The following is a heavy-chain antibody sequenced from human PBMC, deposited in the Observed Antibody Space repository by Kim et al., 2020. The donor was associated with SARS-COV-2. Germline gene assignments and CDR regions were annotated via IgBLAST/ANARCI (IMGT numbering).Heavy chain of an antibody. CDR3: ARYGPVAGTGWFDP. V-gene: IGHV4-38-2*02. J-gene: IGHJ5*02. D-gene: IGHD6-19*01. CDR2: IYHSGST. Sequence: SETLSLTCTVSGYYISSGYYWGWIRQPPGKGLEWIGSIYHSGSTYYNPSLKSRVTISVDTSKNQFSLKLSSVTAADTAVYYCARYGPVAGTGWFDPWGQGTLVTVSS. CDR1: GYYISSGYY.